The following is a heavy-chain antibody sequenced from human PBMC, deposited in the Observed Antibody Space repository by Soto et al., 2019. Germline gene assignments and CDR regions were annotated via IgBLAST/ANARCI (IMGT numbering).Heavy chain of an antibody. CDR3: ARVPTDYYGSGSYYNILVFDY. CDR1: GGSVSSGSYY. Sequence: QVQLQESGPGLVKPSETLSLTCTVSGGSVSSGSYYWSWIRQPPGKGLEWIGYIYYSGSTNYNPSLASRVTISVDTSKDQCSVKLSSVTAADTAVYYCARVPTDYYGSGSYYNILVFDYWGQGTLVSVSS. CDR2: IYYSGST. J-gene: IGHJ4*02. D-gene: IGHD3-10*01. V-gene: IGHV4-61*01.